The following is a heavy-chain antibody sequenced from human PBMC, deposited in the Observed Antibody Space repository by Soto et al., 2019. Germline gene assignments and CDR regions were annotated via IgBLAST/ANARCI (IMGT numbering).Heavy chain of an antibody. CDR2: ISSSSSYT. D-gene: IGHD3-10*01. Sequence: QVQLVESGGGLVKPGGSLRLSCAASGFTFSDYYMSWIRQAPGKGLEWVSYISSSSSYTNYADSVKGRFTISRDNAKNSLYPANNSLRAEDTAVYYCARGDPPLWFGEGGQGTTVTVSS. CDR1: GFTFSDYY. V-gene: IGHV3-11*05. J-gene: IGHJ6*02. CDR3: ARGDPPLWFGE.